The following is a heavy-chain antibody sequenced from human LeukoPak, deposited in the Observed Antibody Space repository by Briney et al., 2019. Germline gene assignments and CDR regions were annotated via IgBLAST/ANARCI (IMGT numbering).Heavy chain of an antibody. CDR1: GFTFSSYA. J-gene: IGHJ4*02. CDR3: ARDPVGSGWYSDGGGIDY. D-gene: IGHD6-19*01. CDR2: ISGSGGST. Sequence: PGGSLRLSCAASGFTFSSYAMSWVRQAPGKGLEWVSAISGSGGSTYYADSVKGRFTISRDNSKNTLFLQMNSLRAEDTAVYYCARDPVGSGWYSDGGGIDYWGQGTLVTVSS. V-gene: IGHV3-23*01.